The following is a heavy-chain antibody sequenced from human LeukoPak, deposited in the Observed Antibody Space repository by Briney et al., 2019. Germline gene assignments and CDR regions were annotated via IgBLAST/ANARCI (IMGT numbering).Heavy chain of an antibody. J-gene: IGHJ5*02. V-gene: IGHV3-73*01. Sequence: GGSLRLSCAASGFTFSGSAMHWVRQASGKGLEWVGRIRSKANSYATAYAASVKGRFTISRDDSKNTAYLQMNSLKTEDTAVYYCMAHNWFDPWGQGTLVTVSS. CDR2: IRSKANSYAT. CDR1: GFTFSGSA. CDR3: MAHNWFDP.